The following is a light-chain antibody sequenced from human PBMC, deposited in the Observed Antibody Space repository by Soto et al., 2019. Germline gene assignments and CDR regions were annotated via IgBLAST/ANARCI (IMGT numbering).Light chain of an antibody. J-gene: IGKJ1*01. CDR3: QQRSNWHPT. Sequence: IVLTQSPATLSLSPGERATLSCRASQSVSSYLAWYQPKPGQAPRLLIYDASNRATGIPARFSGSGSGTDFTRTISSLEHEDFAVYYCQQRSNWHPTCGQGTKVDIK. V-gene: IGKV3-11*01. CDR2: DAS. CDR1: QSVSSY.